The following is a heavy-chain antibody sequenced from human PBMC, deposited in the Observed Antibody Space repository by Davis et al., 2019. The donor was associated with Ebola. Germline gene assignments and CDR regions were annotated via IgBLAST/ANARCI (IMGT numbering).Heavy chain of an antibody. CDR3: AREFVSSPLRGYYYCYGMDV. J-gene: IGHJ6*02. V-gene: IGHV4-34*01. D-gene: IGHD6-6*01. CDR2: INHSGST. CDR1: GGSFSGYY. Sequence: MPSETLSLTCAVYGGSFSGYYWRWIRQPPGKGLEWIGEINHSGSTNYNPSLKSRVTISVDTSKNQFSLKLSSVTAADTAVYYCAREFVSSPLRGYYYCYGMDVWGQGTTVTVSS.